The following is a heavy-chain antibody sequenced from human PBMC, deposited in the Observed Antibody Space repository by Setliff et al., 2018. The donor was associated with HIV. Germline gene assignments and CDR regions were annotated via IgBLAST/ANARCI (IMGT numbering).Heavy chain of an antibody. D-gene: IGHD3-10*01. CDR3: ATADTYGSGTSLPFDCFDI. CDR2: IYNSGTT. Sequence: SETLSLTCTVSGDSISSRAHYWNWIRQLPGKGLEWIGYIYNSGTTYYNPSLKSRVTISVNTSKNQFSLKLNSVTDADTALYYCATADTYGSGTSLPFDCFDIWGLETKVTVSS. J-gene: IGHJ3*02. CDR1: GDSISSRAHY. V-gene: IGHV4-31*03.